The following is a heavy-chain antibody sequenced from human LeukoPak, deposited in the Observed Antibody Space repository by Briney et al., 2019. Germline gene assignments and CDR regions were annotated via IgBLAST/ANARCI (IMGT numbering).Heavy chain of an antibody. J-gene: IGHJ4*02. Sequence: GGSLRLSCATSGFTFTTYWMNWVRQAPGKGLEWVANIKQDGSEKYYVDSVKGRFTISRDNAKNSLSLQMNSLRADDTAVYFCARDASIFGVLGEVDYWGQGTLVTVSS. CDR1: GFTFTTYW. CDR2: IKQDGSEK. CDR3: ARDASIFGVLGEVDY. D-gene: IGHD3-3*01. V-gene: IGHV3-7*01.